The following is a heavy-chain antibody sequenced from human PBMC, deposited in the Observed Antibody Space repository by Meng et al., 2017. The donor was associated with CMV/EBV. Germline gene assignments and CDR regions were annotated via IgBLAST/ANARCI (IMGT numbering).Heavy chain of an antibody. J-gene: IGHJ3*02. CDR1: GFSLSSTEVG. CDR2: LYWNNDE. V-gene: IGHV2-5*01. D-gene: IGHD5/OR15-5a*01. CDR3: AHRDVSRAFDI. Sequence: SGPTLVKPTQTLTLTCTFSGFSLSSTEVGVGWIRQPPGKALEWLTLLYWNNDERYSPSLKSRLSITKDTSKNQVVLTMTNMDPVDTGTYYCAHRDVSRAFDIWGQGTMVTVSS.